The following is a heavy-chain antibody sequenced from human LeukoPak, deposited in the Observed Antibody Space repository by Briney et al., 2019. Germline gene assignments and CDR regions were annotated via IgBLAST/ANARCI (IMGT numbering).Heavy chain of an antibody. Sequence: GGSLRLSCAASGFTFSNYAMSWVRQAPGMGLEWVSTIGGGGASTYYADSVKGRFTISRDNSKNTLYLQMNSLRAEDTAVYYCAKDRDSYGPGGFDYWGQGTLVTVSS. V-gene: IGHV3-23*01. J-gene: IGHJ4*02. CDR3: AKDRDSYGPGGFDY. D-gene: IGHD5-18*01. CDR1: GFTFSNYA. CDR2: IGGGGAST.